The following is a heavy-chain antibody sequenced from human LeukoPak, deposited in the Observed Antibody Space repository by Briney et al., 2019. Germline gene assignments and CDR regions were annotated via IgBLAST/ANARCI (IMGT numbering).Heavy chain of an antibody. J-gene: IGHJ3*02. CDR1: GFTFSSYA. CDR3: AKGANECYDSSGYCAFDI. CDR2: ISGSGGST. Sequence: GGSLRLSCAASGFTFSSYAMSWVRQAPGKGLEWVSAISGSGGSTYYADSVKGRFTISRDNSKNTLYLQMNSLRAEDTAVYYCAKGANECYDSSGYCAFDIWGQGTMVTVSS. V-gene: IGHV3-23*01. D-gene: IGHD3-22*01.